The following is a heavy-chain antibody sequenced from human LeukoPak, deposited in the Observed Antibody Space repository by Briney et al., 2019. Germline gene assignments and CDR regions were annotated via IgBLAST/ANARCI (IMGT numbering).Heavy chain of an antibody. D-gene: IGHD6-6*01. CDR1: GYTFTSYG. CDR2: INAGNGNT. CDR3: ARDHVPGFDY. J-gene: IGHJ4*02. Sequence: ASVKVSCKASGYTFTSYGISWVRQAPGQGLEWMGWINAGNGNTKYSQKFQGRVTITRDTSASTAYMELSSLRSEDTAVYYCARDHVPGFDYWGQGTLVTVSS. V-gene: IGHV1-3*01.